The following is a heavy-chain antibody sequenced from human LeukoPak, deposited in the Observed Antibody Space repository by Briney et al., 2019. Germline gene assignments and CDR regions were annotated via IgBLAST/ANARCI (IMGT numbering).Heavy chain of an antibody. J-gene: IGHJ4*02. CDR1: GHTFTSYD. CDR3: ARGVRITIFGAKRYDY. CDR2: MNPNSGNT. D-gene: IGHD3-3*01. Sequence: GASVKVSCKASGHTFTSYDINWVRQATGQGLEWMGWMNPNSGNTGYAQKFQGRVTMTRNTSISTAYMELSSLRSEDTAVYYCARGVRITIFGAKRYDYWGQGTLVTVSS. V-gene: IGHV1-8*01.